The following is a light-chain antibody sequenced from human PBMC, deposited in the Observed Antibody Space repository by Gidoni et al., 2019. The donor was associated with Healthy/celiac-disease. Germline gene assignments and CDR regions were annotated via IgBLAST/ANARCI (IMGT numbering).Light chain of an antibody. J-gene: IGKJ1*01. CDR1: QSISSY. CDR2: AAS. CDR3: QQSYSTSWT. Sequence: DIQMTQSPSSLSASVGDRVTITCRASQSISSYLNWYQQKPGKAPKLLIYAASSLQSGVPSRFSGSGSGTDFTLTISSLQPEDFATYYCQQSYSTSWTFGQXTMVEIK. V-gene: IGKV1-39*01.